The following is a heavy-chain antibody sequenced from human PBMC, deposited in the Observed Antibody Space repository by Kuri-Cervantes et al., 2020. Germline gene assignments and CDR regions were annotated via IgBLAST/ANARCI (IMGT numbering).Heavy chain of an antibody. J-gene: IGHJ4*02. Sequence: ETLSLTCTVSGGSISSYYWSWIRQPAGKGLEWIGRIYTSGSTNYNPPLKSRVTMSVDTSKNQFSLKLSSVTAADTAVYYCARARPESGYYESGHYFDYWGQGTLVTVSS. D-gene: IGHD3-22*01. CDR1: GGSISSYY. CDR2: IYTSGST. V-gene: IGHV4-4*07. CDR3: ARARPESGYYESGHYFDY.